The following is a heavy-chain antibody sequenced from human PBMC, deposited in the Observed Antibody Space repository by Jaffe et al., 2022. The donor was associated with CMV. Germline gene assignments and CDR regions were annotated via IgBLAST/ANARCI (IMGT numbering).Heavy chain of an antibody. D-gene: IGHD1-7*01. Sequence: QVQLVQSGAEVKKPGASVKVSCKASGYTFTSYYMHWVRQAPGQGLEWMGIINPSGGSTSYAQKFQGRVTMTRDTSTSTVYMELSSLRSEDTAVYYCARAGYNWNYVYYYGMDVWGQGTTVTVSS. J-gene: IGHJ6*02. V-gene: IGHV1-46*01. CDR1: GYTFTSYY. CDR2: INPSGGST. CDR3: ARAGYNWNYVYYYGMDV.